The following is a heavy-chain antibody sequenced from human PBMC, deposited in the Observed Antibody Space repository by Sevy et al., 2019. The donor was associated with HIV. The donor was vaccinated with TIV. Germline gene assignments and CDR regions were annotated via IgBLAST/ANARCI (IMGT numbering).Heavy chain of an antibody. Sequence: GGSLRLSCAASGFTFSDYYMSWIRQAPGKGLEWVSYISGSDSTIYYADSVKGRFTISRDNAKNSLYLQMNSLGAEDTAVYFCARDHVKDGDLGDYYYYAMDVWGQGTTVTVSS. CDR1: GFTFSDYY. D-gene: IGHD4-17*01. CDR3: ARDHVKDGDLGDYYYYAMDV. J-gene: IGHJ6*02. V-gene: IGHV3-11*01. CDR2: ISGSDSTI.